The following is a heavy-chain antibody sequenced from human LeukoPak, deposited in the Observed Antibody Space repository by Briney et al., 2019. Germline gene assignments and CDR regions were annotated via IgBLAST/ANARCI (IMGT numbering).Heavy chain of an antibody. D-gene: IGHD3-22*01. Sequence: ASVKVSCEASGYTFTSYGISWVRQAPGQGLEWMGWISAYNGNTNYAQKLQCRVTMTTDTSTRTAYMELRSLRSDTPAVYCFASDLMWLSRIVVATADWGQGTLVTVSS. J-gene: IGHJ4*02. V-gene: IGHV1-18*01. CDR3: ASDLMWLSRIVVATAD. CDR1: GYTFTSYG. CDR2: ISAYNGNT.